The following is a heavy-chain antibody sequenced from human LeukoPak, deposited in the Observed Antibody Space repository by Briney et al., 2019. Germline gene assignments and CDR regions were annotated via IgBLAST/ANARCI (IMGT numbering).Heavy chain of an antibody. D-gene: IGHD5-12*01. CDR3: ARLFGTDDNSGYVKALPGYLDH. V-gene: IGHV4-61*01. CDR2: IYYSGST. Sequence: SETLSLTCTVSGGSISSGSYYWSWIRQPPGKGLEWIGYIYYSGSTNYNPSLKSRVTISVDTSKNQFSLKLSSVTAADTAVYYCARLFGTDDNSGYVKALPGYLDHWGQGTLVPVS. J-gene: IGHJ4*02. CDR1: GGSISSGSYY.